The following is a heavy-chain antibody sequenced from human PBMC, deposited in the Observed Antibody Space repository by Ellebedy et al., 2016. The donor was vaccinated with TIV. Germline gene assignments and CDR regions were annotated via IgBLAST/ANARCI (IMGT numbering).Heavy chain of an antibody. CDR3: ARHMGLGIVVVPAARYVFDY. CDR2: IYYSGST. Sequence: SETLSLTCTVSGGSISSYYWSWIRQPPGKGLEWIGYIYYSGSTNYNPSLKSRVTISVDTSKNQFSLKLSSVTAADTAVYYCARHMGLGIVVVPAARYVFDYWGQGTLVTVSS. CDR1: GGSISSYY. V-gene: IGHV4-59*08. D-gene: IGHD2-2*01. J-gene: IGHJ4*02.